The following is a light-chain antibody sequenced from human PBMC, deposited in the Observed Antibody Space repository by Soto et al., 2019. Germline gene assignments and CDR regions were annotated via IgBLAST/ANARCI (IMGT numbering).Light chain of an antibody. CDR3: QQYNTFYSFS. CDR2: DAS. J-gene: IGKJ2*03. V-gene: IGKV1-5*01. CDR1: QSISSW. Sequence: DIQMTQSPSTLSASVGDRVTITCRASQSISSWLAWYQQKPGKAPKLLIYDASSLESGVPSRFSGSGSGTEFTLTISSLQPDDYANYYCQQYNTFYSFSVGQGTK.